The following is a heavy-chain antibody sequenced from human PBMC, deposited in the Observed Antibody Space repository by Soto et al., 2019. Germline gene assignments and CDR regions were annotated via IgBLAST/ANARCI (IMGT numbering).Heavy chain of an antibody. Sequence: GGSLRLSCAASGFTFSSYAMTWVRQAPGKGLEWVSTISGSGVSTYYADSVKGRFTIFRDNSKNTLYLQMNSLRAEDTALYYWAKAGGVPDYYYGMDVWGQGTTVTVSS. CDR1: GFTFSSYA. CDR2: ISGSGVST. D-gene: IGHD3-16*01. CDR3: AKAGGVPDYYYGMDV. V-gene: IGHV3-23*01. J-gene: IGHJ6*02.